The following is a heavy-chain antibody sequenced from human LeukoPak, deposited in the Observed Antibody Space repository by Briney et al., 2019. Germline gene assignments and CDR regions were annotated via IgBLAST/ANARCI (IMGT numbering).Heavy chain of an antibody. CDR2: ISNFGDII. Sequence: GGSLRLSCAASGFTFSNIEMNWVRQAPGKGLEWISHISNFGDIIHYADSVEGRFTISRDNAKNSLYLQMDSLRAEDTAVYYCAKDATAVVGTVYMDVWGKGTTVTISS. J-gene: IGHJ6*03. D-gene: IGHD6-19*01. V-gene: IGHV3-48*03. CDR3: AKDATAVVGTVYMDV. CDR1: GFTFSNIE.